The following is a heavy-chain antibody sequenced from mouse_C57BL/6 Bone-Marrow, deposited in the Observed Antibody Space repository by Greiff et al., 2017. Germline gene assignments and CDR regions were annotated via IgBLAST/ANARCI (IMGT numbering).Heavy chain of an antibody. CDR2: IYPRSGNT. V-gene: IGHV1-81*01. CDR1: GYTFTSYG. CDR3: ARSGYSGYFDY. D-gene: IGHD2-12*01. Sequence: QVQLQQSGAELARPGASVQLSCKASGYTFTSYGISWVKQRTGQGLEWIGEIYPRSGNTYYNEKFKGKATLTADKSSSTAYMVLRSLTSEDSAVYFCARSGYSGYFDYWGQGTTLTVSS. J-gene: IGHJ2*01.